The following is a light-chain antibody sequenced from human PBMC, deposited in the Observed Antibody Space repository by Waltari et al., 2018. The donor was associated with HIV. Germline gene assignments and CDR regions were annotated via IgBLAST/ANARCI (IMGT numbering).Light chain of an antibody. V-gene: IGLV1-47*01. CDR3: ATWDDSLNSFWV. J-gene: IGLJ3*02. CDR2: RND. CDR1: SSTIGNNF. Sequence: QSVLTQPPSASGTPGQRVVISCSGGSSTIGNNFVYWYQQLPGSTPKLLIYRNDRRPSGVSDRFSGSKSGTSASLAISGLRSEDEADYYCATWDDSLNSFWVFGGGTKVTVL.